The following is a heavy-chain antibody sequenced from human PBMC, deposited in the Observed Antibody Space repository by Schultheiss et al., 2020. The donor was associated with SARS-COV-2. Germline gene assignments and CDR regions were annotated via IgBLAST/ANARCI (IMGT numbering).Heavy chain of an antibody. CDR3: ARTVNYYDSSGYTVPVYYFDY. CDR1: GGSISSYY. Sequence: SETLSLTCTVSGGSISSYYWSWIRQPAGKGLEWIGRIYTSGSTNYNPSLKSRVTMSVDTSKNQFSLKLSSVTAADTAVYYCARTVNYYDSSGYTVPVYYFDYWGQGTLVTVSS. D-gene: IGHD3-22*01. CDR2: IYTSGST. V-gene: IGHV4-4*07. J-gene: IGHJ4*02.